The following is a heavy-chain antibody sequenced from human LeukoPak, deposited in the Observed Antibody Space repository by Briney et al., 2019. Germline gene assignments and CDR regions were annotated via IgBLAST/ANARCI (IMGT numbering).Heavy chain of an antibody. J-gene: IGHJ6*03. V-gene: IGHV5-51*01. D-gene: IGHD1-7*01. Sequence: GESLKISCKGSGYSFTSYWIGWVRQMPGKGLEWMGIIYPGDSDTRYSPSFQGQVTISADKSISTAYLQWSSLKASDTAMYYCARHDLELNCYYYYMDVWGKGTTVTVSS. CDR3: ARHDLELNCYYYYMDV. CDR1: GYSFTSYW. CDR2: IYPGDSDT.